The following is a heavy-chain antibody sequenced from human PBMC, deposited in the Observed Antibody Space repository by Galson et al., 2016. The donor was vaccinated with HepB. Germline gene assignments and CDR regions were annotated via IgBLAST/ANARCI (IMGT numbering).Heavy chain of an antibody. CDR3: AREQGEGYGMDV. V-gene: IGHV1-18*01. D-gene: IGHD3-16*01. J-gene: IGHJ6*02. CDR2: ISTHSGNT. Sequence: SVKVSCKASGYTFNTYGVAWVRQAPGQGLEWMGWISTHSGNTYYPQKLQGRVTMTTDTFTSTAYMELRSLRSDDTAVYYCAREQGEGYGMDVWGQGTTVTVSS. CDR1: GYTFNTYG.